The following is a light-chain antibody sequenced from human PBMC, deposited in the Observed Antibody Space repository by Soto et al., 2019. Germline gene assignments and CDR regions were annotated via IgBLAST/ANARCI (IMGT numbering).Light chain of an antibody. CDR1: QSISSSY. CDR2: AAS. V-gene: IGKV3-20*01. J-gene: IGKJ1*01. Sequence: EVVLTQSPGTLSLTQGDRATLSCRASQSISSSYLAWYQQKPGQAPRLLIFAASSRATGIPDRFSGSGSGTDFTLTITRLEPEDFAVYYCQQYGSLPTWTFGQGTKVEV. CDR3: QQYGSLPTWT.